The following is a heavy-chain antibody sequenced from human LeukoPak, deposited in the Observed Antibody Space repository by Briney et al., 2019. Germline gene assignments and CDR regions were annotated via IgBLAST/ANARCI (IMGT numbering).Heavy chain of an antibody. J-gene: IGHJ4*02. CDR2: FDPEDGET. Sequence: ASVKVSCKVSGYTLTELSMHWVRQAPGEGLEWMGGFDPEDGETIYAQKFQGRVTMTEDTSTDTAYMELSSLRSEDTAVYYCATRYYYDSSGPLDYWGQGTLVTVSS. CDR3: ATRYYYDSSGPLDY. D-gene: IGHD3-22*01. V-gene: IGHV1-24*01. CDR1: GYTLTELS.